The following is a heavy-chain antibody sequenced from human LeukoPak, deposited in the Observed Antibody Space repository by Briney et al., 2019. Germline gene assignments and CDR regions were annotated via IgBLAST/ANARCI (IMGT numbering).Heavy chain of an antibody. CDR3: AREKDLLRGDAFDI. CDR1: GDSIRSSY. J-gene: IGHJ3*02. V-gene: IGHV4-4*07. CDR2: IYSTGNT. D-gene: IGHD1-26*01. Sequence: SETLSLTCTVSGDSIRSSYWTWIRQPAGKGLEWIGRIYSTGNTNYNPSLQSRVTMSVDTSKNQFSLKLTSVTAADTAMYFCAREKDLLRGDAFDIWGQGTMVTVSS.